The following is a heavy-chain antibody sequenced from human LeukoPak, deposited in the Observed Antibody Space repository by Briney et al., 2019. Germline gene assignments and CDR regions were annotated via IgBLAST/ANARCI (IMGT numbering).Heavy chain of an antibody. D-gene: IGHD3-22*01. J-gene: IGHJ3*02. CDR2: INEGANVK. V-gene: IGHV3-7*01. Sequence: GGSLRLSCAASGFTFSAYWMTWVRQAPGKGLEWLANINEGANVKFYVDSVKGRFIISRDNTKNSLYLQMNSLRAEDTAVYSCARVIGVIGAFDIWGQGTMVTVSS. CDR3: ARVIGVIGAFDI. CDR1: GFTFSAYW.